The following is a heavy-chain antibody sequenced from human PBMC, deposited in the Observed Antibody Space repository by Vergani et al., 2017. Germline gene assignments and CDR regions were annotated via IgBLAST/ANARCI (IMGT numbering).Heavy chain of an antibody. Sequence: QVQLQESGPGLVKPSGTLSLTCAVSGGSISSSNWWSWVRQPPGKGLEWIGEIYHSGSTNYNPSLKSRVTISIDTSKNQFSLKLNSVTAADTAVYYCARRTYYDFRFDFWGQGILVTVSS. CDR3: ARRTYYDFRFDF. D-gene: IGHD3-3*01. CDR2: IYHSGST. V-gene: IGHV4-4*02. CDR1: GGSISSSNW. J-gene: IGHJ5*01.